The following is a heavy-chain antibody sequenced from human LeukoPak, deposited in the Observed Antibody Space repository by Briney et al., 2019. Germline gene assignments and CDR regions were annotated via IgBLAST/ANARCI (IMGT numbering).Heavy chain of an antibody. CDR1: GFTFSSYG. J-gene: IGHJ4*02. Sequence: GGSLRLSCAASGFTFSSYGMHWVRQAPGKGLEWVAFIRYDGSNKYYADSVKGRFTISRDNSKNTLYLQMNSLRAEDTAVYYCAKEGVTSTWESFDYWGQGTLVTVSS. CDR2: IRYDGSNK. V-gene: IGHV3-30*02. CDR3: AKEGVTSTWESFDY. D-gene: IGHD5-18*01.